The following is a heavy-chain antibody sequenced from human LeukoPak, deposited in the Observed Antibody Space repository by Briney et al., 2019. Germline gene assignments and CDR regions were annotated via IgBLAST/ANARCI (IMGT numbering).Heavy chain of an antibody. CDR3: ARESELSDWFDP. D-gene: IGHD3-16*02. Sequence: SETLSLTCTVSGGSVSGGSISSYYWSWIRQPPGKGLEWIGFIAYTGSTNCNPSLKSRVTISVDTSKNQFSLKLSSVTAADTAVYYCARESELSDWFDPWGQGTLVTVSS. CDR1: GGSVSGGSISSYY. CDR2: IAYTGST. V-gene: IGHV4-61*01. J-gene: IGHJ5*02.